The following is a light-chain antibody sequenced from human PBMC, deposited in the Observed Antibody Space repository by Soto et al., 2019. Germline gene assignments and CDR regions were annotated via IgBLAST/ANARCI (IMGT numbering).Light chain of an antibody. CDR2: GAS. Sequence: EVVLTQSPGTLPYSPGEIATLSCAASQSGGSSYLARYQQNPGQAPWPPIYGASTRATCLPGGISGSGSGTNYTLTFSRLEPEDLALYYCQQYINSSWTFGHGTKVQI. CDR3: QQYINSSWT. J-gene: IGKJ1*01. V-gene: IGKV3-20*01. CDR1: QSGGSSY.